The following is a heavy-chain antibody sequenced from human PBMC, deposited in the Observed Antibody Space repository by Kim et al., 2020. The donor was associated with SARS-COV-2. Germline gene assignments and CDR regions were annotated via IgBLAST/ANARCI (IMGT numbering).Heavy chain of an antibody. J-gene: IGHJ6*02. V-gene: IGHV4-39*07. Sequence: LKSRVTISVDTSKNQFSLKLSSVTAADTAVYYCARDATPDSYYYYYGMDVWGQGTTVTVSS. CDR3: ARDATPDSYYYYYGMDV.